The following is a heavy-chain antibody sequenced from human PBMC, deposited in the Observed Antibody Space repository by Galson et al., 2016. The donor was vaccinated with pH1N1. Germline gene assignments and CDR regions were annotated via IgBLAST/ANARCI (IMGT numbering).Heavy chain of an antibody. CDR2: IDWDDDK. CDR3: ARILEGDYTNYIDY. D-gene: IGHD4-11*01. Sequence: PALVTPTQTLTLTCTFSGFSLRTSGMCVSWIRQPPGKALEWLARIDWDDDKYYSTSLKTRLTISKDTSKNQVVLTMTNMDPVDTATYYCARILEGDYTNYIDYWGQGTLVTVSS. CDR1: GFSLRTSGMC. V-gene: IGHV2-70*11. J-gene: IGHJ4*02.